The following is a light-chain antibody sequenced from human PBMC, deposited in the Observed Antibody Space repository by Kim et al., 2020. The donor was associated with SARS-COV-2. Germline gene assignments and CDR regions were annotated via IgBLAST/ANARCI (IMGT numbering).Light chain of an antibody. V-gene: IGKV3-15*01. CDR3: QQHHYWRA. CDR1: QSMSNN. Sequence: VGPGERSTHACRASQSMSNNLCLYRQKPGQARRVLICGASTSAAGIPARFSGSGSGTEFTHTISRLQSDDVATYYCQQHHYWRAFGQVTQLEIK. J-gene: IGKJ5*01. CDR2: GAS.